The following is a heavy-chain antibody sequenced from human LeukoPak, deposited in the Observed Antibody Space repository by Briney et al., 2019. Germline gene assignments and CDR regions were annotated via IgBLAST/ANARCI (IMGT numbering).Heavy chain of an antibody. CDR1: GFTFNTYW. CDR3: ARPNYGWYFDL. Sequence: GGSLRLSCAASGFTFNTYWIHWVRQAPRKGLVWVSRINSDGSSTTYADSVKGRFTISRDNAKNTLYLQMNSLRAEDTAVYYCARPNYGWYFDLWGRGTLVTVSS. V-gene: IGHV3-74*01. CDR2: INSDGSST. D-gene: IGHD3-16*01. J-gene: IGHJ2*01.